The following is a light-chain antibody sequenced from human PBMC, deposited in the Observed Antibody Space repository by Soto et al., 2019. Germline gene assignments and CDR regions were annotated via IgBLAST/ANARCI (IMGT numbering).Light chain of an antibody. Sequence: DIQMTQSPSSLSASVGDRVTITCRAGQNIGMSLNWFQQKPGKAPKLLIYGASALQPGVPTRFSGSGSGTDFTLTISSLQPEDFATYYCQHSYNVTPTFGQGTRLDIK. CDR1: QNIGMS. V-gene: IGKV1-39*01. CDR2: GAS. CDR3: QHSYNVTPT. J-gene: IGKJ1*01.